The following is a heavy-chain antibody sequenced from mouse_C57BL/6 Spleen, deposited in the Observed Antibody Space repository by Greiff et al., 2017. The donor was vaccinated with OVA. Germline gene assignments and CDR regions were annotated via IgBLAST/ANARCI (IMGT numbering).Heavy chain of an antibody. CDR1: GYTFTSYW. D-gene: IGHD2-5*01. CDR2: IDPSDSYT. V-gene: IGHV1-69*01. J-gene: IGHJ3*01. CDR3: APYYSNYAFAY. Sequence: QVQLQQPGAELVMPGASVKLSCKASGYTFTSYWMHWVKQRPGQGLEWIGEIDPSDSYTNYNQKFKGKSTLTVDKSSSTAYMQLSSLTSEDSAVYYCAPYYSNYAFAYWGQGTLVTVSA.